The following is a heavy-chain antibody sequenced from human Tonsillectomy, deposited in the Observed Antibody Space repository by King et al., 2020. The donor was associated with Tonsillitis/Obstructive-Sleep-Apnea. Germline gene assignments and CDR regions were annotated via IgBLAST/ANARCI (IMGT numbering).Heavy chain of an antibody. CDR1: GYTFTSYY. CDR3: ARDPVRTIFGVVNWFDP. D-gene: IGHD3-3*01. V-gene: IGHV1-46*01. Sequence: VQLVQSGAEVKKPGASVKVSCKASGYTFTSYYMHWVRHAPGQGLEWMGIINPSGGSTSYAQKFQGRVTMTRDTSTSTVYMELGSLRSEDTAVYYCARDPVRTIFGVVNWFDPWGQGTLVTVSS. J-gene: IGHJ5*02. CDR2: INPSGGST.